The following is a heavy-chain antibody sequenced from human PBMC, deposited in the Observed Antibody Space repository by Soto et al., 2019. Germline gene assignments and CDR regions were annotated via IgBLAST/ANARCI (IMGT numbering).Heavy chain of an antibody. CDR3: ARAPGLVSYDFWSGYSYYYYGMDV. J-gene: IGHJ6*02. V-gene: IGHV1-18*04. D-gene: IGHD3-3*01. Sequence: ASVKVSCKASGYTFTSYGISWVRQAPGQGLEWMGWISAYNGNTNYAQKLQGRVTMTRDTSISTAYMELSRLRSDDTAVYYCARAPGLVSYDFWSGYSYYYYGMDVWGQGTTVTVSS. CDR1: GYTFTSYG. CDR2: ISAYNGNT.